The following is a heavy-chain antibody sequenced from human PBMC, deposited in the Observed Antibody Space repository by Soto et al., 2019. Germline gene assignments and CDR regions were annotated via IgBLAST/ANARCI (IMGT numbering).Heavy chain of an antibody. Sequence: GASVKVSCKTSGYTFTDYYIHWVRQAPGQGLEWMGWINPYSNVANYAQKFQDWVTMTRDTSTTTAYLEVSRLRSDDTAVYYCARRYCFSDTCYAANWFDPWGQGTRVTVAS. V-gene: IGHV1-2*04. J-gene: IGHJ5*02. CDR2: INPYSNVA. D-gene: IGHD2-2*01. CDR3: ARRYCFSDTCYAANWFDP. CDR1: GYTFTDYY.